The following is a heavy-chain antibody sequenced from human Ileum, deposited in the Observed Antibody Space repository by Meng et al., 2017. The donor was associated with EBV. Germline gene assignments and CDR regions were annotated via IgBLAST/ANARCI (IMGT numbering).Heavy chain of an antibody. CDR3: ARGNKVSDRGFDY. CDR2: INHSGST. V-gene: IGHV4-34*01. J-gene: IGHJ4*02. Sequence: QVQVQQWGAGPLKPSETRVPTLRVLGGSLSGYYWSLIRSPPGKGLEWIGEINHSGSTNYNPSLKSRVTISVDTSKNQFSLKLSSVTAADTAVYYCARGNKVSDRGFDYWGQGTLVTVSS. CDR1: GGSLSGYY. D-gene: IGHD3-10*01.